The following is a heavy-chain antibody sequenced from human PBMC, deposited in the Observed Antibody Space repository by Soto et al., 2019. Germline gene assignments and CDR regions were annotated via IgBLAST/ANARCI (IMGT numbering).Heavy chain of an antibody. CDR1: GFTFSSYG. Sequence: GGSLRLSCAASGFTFSSYGMHWVRQAPGKGLEWVAVISYDGSNKNYADSVKGRFTISRDNSKNTLYLQMNSLRAEDTAVYYCAKDSSTSYFRYFFDYWGQGALVTVSS. CDR3: AKDSSTSYFRYFFDY. J-gene: IGHJ4*02. D-gene: IGHD6-13*01. V-gene: IGHV3-30*18. CDR2: ISYDGSNK.